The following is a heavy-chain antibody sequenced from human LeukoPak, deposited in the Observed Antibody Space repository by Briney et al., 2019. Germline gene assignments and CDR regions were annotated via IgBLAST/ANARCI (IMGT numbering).Heavy chain of an antibody. CDR1: GFTFSSYG. J-gene: IGHJ4*02. Sequence: PGGSLRLSCAASGFTFSSYGMHWVRQAPGKGLEWVVVIWYDGSNKYYADSVKGRFTISRDNSKNTLYLQMNSLRAEDTAVYYCAKDMTTVTTAFDYWGQGTLVTVSS. D-gene: IGHD4-17*01. V-gene: IGHV3-33*06. CDR3: AKDMTTVTTAFDY. CDR2: IWYDGSNK.